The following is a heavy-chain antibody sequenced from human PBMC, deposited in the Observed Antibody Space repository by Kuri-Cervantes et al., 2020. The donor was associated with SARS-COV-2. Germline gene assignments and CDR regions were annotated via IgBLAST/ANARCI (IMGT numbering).Heavy chain of an antibody. Sequence: SCTVSGGSISSSSYYWGWIRQPAGKGLEWIGRIYTSGSTNYNPSLKSRVTISVDTSKNQFSLKLSSVTAADTAVYYCARASMGSGSYYPYYYYMDVWGKGTTVTVSS. CDR2: IYTSGST. CDR3: ARASMGSGSYYPYYYYMDV. V-gene: IGHV4-61*02. D-gene: IGHD1-26*01. J-gene: IGHJ6*03. CDR1: GGSISSSSYY.